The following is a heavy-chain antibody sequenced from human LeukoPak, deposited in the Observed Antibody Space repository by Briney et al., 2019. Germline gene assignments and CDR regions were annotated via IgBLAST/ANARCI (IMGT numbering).Heavy chain of an antibody. V-gene: IGHV4-59*01. D-gene: IGHD1-1*01. CDR3: ARTEPSGTTSH. J-gene: IGHJ4*02. Sequence: SETLSLTCTVSGGSITNYYWSWIRQPPGKRLEWIGYIYYSGSTNYNPSLKSRVTLSVDTSRNQFSLSLRSMTAADTAVYYCARTEPSGTTSHWGQGTLVTVSS. CDR2: IYYSGST. CDR1: GGSITNYY.